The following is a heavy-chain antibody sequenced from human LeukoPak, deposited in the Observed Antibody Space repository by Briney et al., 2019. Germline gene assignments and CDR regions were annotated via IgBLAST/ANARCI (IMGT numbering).Heavy chain of an antibody. D-gene: IGHD3-10*01. CDR1: GFTFSSYS. V-gene: IGHV3-21*01. CDR3: ARDKDGWGVRGVIITPDY. Sequence: PGGSLRLSCAASGFTFSSYSMNWVRQAPGKGLEWVSSVSSSSSYIYYADSVKGRFTISRDNAKNSLYLQMNSLRAEDTAVYYCARDKDGWGVRGVIITPDYWGQGTLVTVSS. J-gene: IGHJ4*02. CDR2: VSSSSSYI.